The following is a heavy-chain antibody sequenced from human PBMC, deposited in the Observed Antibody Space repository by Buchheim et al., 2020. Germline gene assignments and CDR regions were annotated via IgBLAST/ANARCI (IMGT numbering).Heavy chain of an antibody. V-gene: IGHV3-30-3*01. Sequence: QVQLVESGGGVVQPGRSLRLSCAASGFTFSSYAMHWVRQAPGKGLEWVAVISYDGSNKYYADSVKGRFPISRDNSKNTLYLQMNSLRAEDTAVYYCARDIGGYSYGTLDYGGQGTL. CDR2: ISYDGSNK. D-gene: IGHD5-18*01. J-gene: IGHJ4*02. CDR1: GFTFSSYA. CDR3: ARDIGGYSYGTLDY.